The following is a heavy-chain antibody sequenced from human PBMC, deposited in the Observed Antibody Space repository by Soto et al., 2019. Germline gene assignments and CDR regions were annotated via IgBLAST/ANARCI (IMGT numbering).Heavy chain of an antibody. D-gene: IGHD1-26*01. V-gene: IGHV3-23*01. J-gene: IGHJ4*02. CDR3: AKDTYTKVGATRLGFGY. Sequence: GGSLILSCAASGFTFRSYAMILVRQAPGKGLEWVSAISGSGGSTYYADSVKGRFTISRDNSKNTLYLQMNSLRAEDTAVYYCAKDTYTKVGATRLGFGYWGQGTLVTFSS. CDR2: ISGSGGST. CDR1: GFTFRSYA.